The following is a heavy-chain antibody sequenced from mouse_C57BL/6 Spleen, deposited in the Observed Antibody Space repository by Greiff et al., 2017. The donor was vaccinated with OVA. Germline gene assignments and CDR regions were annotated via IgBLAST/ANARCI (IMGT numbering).Heavy chain of an antibody. J-gene: IGHJ4*01. CDR3: ARQEGISYYAMDY. D-gene: IGHD3-3*01. CDR1: GFTFSSYG. CDR2: ISSGGSYT. Sequence: DVKLVESGGDLVKPGGSLKLSCAASGFTFSSYGMSWVRQTPDKRLEWVATISSGGSYTYYPDSVKGRFTISRDNAKNTLYLQMSSLKSEDTAMYYCARQEGISYYAMDYWGQGTSVTVSS. V-gene: IGHV5-6*02.